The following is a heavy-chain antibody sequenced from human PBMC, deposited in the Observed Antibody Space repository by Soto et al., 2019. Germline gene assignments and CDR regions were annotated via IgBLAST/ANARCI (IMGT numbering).Heavy chain of an antibody. CDR2: MNPNSGNT. Sequence: ASVKVSCKASGYTFTSYDINWVRQATGQGLEWMGWMNPNSGNTGYAQKFQGRVTMTRNTSISTAYMELSSLRSEDTAVYYCARGGVPLRFLEWPSGWFDPWGQGTLVTVSS. CDR1: GYTFTSYD. D-gene: IGHD3-3*01. V-gene: IGHV1-8*01. J-gene: IGHJ5*02. CDR3: ARGGVPLRFLEWPSGWFDP.